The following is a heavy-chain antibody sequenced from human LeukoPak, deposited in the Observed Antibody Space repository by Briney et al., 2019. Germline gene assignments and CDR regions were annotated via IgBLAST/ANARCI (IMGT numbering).Heavy chain of an antibody. CDR2: ISSNCGTT. J-gene: IGHJ4*02. CDR3: VKRGYNWNYYYFDY. D-gene: IGHD1-7*01. CDR1: GFNFSSYA. V-gene: IGHV3-64D*08. Sequence: GGSLRLSCSPSGFNFSSYAMHWVRQAPGKGLEYVSLISSNCGTTYFADSVKGRFTLSRDNSKNTLYLKMSSLRAEDTAVYYCVKRGYNWNYYYFDYWGQGTLVTVSS.